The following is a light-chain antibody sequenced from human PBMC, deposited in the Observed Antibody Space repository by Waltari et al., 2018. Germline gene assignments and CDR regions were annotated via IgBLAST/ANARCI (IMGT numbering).Light chain of an antibody. J-gene: IGKJ4*01. V-gene: IGKV3-20*01. CDR2: AAS. CDR3: QQYGSSPLT. CDR1: QSVTNNY. Sequence: EIVLTQSPGTLSLSPGERATLSCRASQSVTNNYLAWYRHKPGQAPRVLIYAASSRATGIPARFSCSGSGTDFSLTIRRVEPEDFAVYFCQQYGSSPLTFGGGTKVEIK.